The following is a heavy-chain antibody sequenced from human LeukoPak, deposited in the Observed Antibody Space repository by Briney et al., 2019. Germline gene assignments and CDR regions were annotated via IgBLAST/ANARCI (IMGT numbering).Heavy chain of an antibody. CDR3: ARGFNEATPGAFDI. CDR1: GDSISGNRAA. J-gene: IGHJ3*02. V-gene: IGHV6-1*01. D-gene: IGHD2-8*01. Sequence: SQTLSLTCAISGDSISGNRAAWNWLRQSPSRGLEWLRRTYYRSKWSRDYGVSVKSRITINPVTSKNQFSLQLNSVTPEDTAIYYCARGFNEATPGAFDIWDQGTSVTVSS. CDR2: TYYRSKWSR.